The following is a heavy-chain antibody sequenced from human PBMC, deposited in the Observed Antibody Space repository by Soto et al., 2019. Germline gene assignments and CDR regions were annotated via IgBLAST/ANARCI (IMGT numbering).Heavy chain of an antibody. V-gene: IGHV4-39*01. CDR1: GGSISSNCYY. D-gene: IGHD3-16*02. CDR2: IYYSGST. Sequence: SETLSLTCTVSGGSISSNCYYWGWIRQPPGKGLEWIGSIYYSGSTYYNPSLKSRVTVSVDTSKNQFSLKLSSVTAADTAVYYCARHWNVRGSYRHWGQGTLVTVSS. CDR3: ARHWNVRGSYRH. J-gene: IGHJ4*02.